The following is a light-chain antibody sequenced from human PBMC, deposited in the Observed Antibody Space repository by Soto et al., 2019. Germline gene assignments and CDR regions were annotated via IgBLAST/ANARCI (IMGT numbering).Light chain of an antibody. Sequence: EVVLTQSPGTLSLSPGERATLSCRASQTISSSYLAWYQQKSGQTPRLLIYGSSSRASGIPDRFSGSGSGTDFILTISRLEPEDFAVYYCQQYARSPWTFGQGTKVDIK. CDR1: QTISSSY. J-gene: IGKJ1*01. CDR3: QQYARSPWT. CDR2: GSS. V-gene: IGKV3-20*01.